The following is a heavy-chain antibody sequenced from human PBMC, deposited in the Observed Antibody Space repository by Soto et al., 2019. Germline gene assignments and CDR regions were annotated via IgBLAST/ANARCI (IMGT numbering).Heavy chain of an antibody. CDR3: AKEGGPGRTGGATRYRYDC. CDR2: ISYDGSTD. V-gene: IGHV3-30*18. CDR1: GFAFSTYG. J-gene: IGHJ4*02. Sequence: QVQLVESGGGVVQPGGSLRLSCAASGFAFSTYGMHWVRQAPGKGLEWLAVISYDGSTDYYADSVKGRFTISRENPKNTLYLQMNSLRPDDTAVYFCAKEGGPGRTGGATRYRYDCWGQGTLVTVSS. D-gene: IGHD3-16*01.